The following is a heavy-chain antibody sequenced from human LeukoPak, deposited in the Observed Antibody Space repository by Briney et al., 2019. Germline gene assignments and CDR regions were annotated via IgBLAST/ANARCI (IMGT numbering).Heavy chain of an antibody. CDR3: ARGPYDSSGYYPDY. J-gene: IGHJ4*02. Sequence: PSQTLSLTCTVSGGSISSGDYYWSWIRQPPGKGLEWIGYIYYSGSTNYNPSLKSRVTISVDTSKNQFSLKLSSVTAADTAVYYCARGPYDSSGYYPDYWGQGTLVTVSS. CDR2: IYYSGST. D-gene: IGHD3-22*01. CDR1: GGSISSGDYY. V-gene: IGHV4-61*08.